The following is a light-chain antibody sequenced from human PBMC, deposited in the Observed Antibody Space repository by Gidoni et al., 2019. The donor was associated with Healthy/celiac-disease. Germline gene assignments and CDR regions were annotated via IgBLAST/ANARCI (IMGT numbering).Light chain of an antibody. CDR3: MQALQTPLT. CDR2: LGS. V-gene: IGKV2-28*01. J-gene: IGKJ4*01. CDR1: QSLLHSNVYNY. Sequence: IVVTRSPPFLPVTPGEPASISCRSSQSLLHSNVYNYLDWYLQKPGQAPQLLIYLGSTRASGVPDRFSGSGSGTDFTLKISRVQAEDVGVYYCMQALQTPLTFXGXTKVXIK.